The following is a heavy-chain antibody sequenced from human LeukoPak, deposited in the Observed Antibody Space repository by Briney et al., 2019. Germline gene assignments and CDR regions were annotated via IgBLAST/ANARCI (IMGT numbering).Heavy chain of an antibody. CDR1: GGSISSSSYY. V-gene: IGHV4-39*01. J-gene: IGHJ3*02. Sequence: KLSETLSLTCTVSGGSISSSSYYWGWIRQPPGKGLEWIGSIYYSGSTYYNPSLKSRVTISVDTSKNQFSLKLSSVTAADTAVYYCARHTVMESYCSSTSCYTVQYAFDIWGQGTMVTVSS. D-gene: IGHD2-2*02. CDR3: ARHTVMESYCSSTSCYTVQYAFDI. CDR2: IYYSGST.